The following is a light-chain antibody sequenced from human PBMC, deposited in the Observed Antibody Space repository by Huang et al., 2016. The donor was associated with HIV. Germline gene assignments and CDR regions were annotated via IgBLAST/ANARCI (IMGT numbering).Light chain of an antibody. Sequence: EIVLTQSPATVSLSPGDRATLSCRASQSISNYLGWYQQQRGQAPRLLIYDASKRATGIPARFSGGGSGADFTLTISSLEPEDVAVYYCQHRSNWPPRLTFGGGTKVEIK. V-gene: IGKV3-11*01. CDR3: QHRSNWPPRLT. CDR2: DAS. CDR1: QSISNY. J-gene: IGKJ4*01.